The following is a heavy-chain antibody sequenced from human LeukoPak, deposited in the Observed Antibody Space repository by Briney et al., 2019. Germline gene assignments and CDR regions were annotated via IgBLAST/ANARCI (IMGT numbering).Heavy chain of an antibody. V-gene: IGHV3-30*18. Sequence: GGSLRLSCAASGSTFTDYGMHWVRQAPGKGLEWLAVIAFNGNTKYYADSVKGRFTISRDTSKNTLYLQMNSLRNEDTAVYYCAEEVMLRGAPYGTVDYWGQGTLVTVSS. J-gene: IGHJ4*02. D-gene: IGHD3-10*01. CDR1: GSTFTDYG. CDR3: AEEVMLRGAPYGTVDY. CDR2: IAFNGNTK.